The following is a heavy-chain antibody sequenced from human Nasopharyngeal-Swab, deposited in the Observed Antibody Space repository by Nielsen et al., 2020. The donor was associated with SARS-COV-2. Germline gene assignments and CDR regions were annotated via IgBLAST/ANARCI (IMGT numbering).Heavy chain of an antibody. V-gene: IGHV3-30*03. CDR2: IAHDASNE. Sequence: GGSLRLSCAASGFTFGSYAMHWVRQAPGKGLEWVAFIAHDASNEYYGDSVKGRFSISRDSSKNTLYLQMDSLRGEDTAVYYCARDAPAHYGAFYWGRGTLVTVSS. CDR3: ARDAPAHYGAFY. CDR1: GFTFGSYA. D-gene: IGHD4-17*01. J-gene: IGHJ4*02.